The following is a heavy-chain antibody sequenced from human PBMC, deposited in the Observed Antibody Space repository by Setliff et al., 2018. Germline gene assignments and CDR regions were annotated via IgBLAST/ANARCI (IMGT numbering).Heavy chain of an antibody. V-gene: IGHV1-69*05. CDR2: IIPNFGTT. Sequence: ASVKVSCKASGGTFRSYGISWVRRAPGQGLEWMGGIIPNFGTTSYAQKFQGRVTITTDESTNTAYMELSSLRSDDTAVFYCAREVVVVKSAINYYYYMDVWGKGTTVTV. D-gene: IGHD2-2*01. CDR1: GGTFRSYG. CDR3: AREVVVVKSAINYYYYMDV. J-gene: IGHJ6*03.